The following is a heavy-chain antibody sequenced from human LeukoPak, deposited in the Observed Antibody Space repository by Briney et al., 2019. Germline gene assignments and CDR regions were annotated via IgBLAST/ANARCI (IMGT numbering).Heavy chain of an antibody. V-gene: IGHV1-18*01. CDR3: AREGEGVPGAMSWFQYYYYYMDV. CDR1: GYTFTSYG. D-gene: IGHD2-2*01. J-gene: IGHJ6*03. Sequence: GASVKVSCKASGYTFTSYGISWVRQAPGQGLEWMGWISAYNGDTGYAQKFQGRLTMTTDTSTTTAHMELRSLRSDDTAVYYCAREGEGVPGAMSWFQYYYYYMDVWGKGTTVIVSS. CDR2: ISAYNGDT.